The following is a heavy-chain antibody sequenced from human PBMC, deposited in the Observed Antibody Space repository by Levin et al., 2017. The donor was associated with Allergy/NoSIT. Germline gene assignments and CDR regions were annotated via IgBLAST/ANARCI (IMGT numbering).Heavy chain of an antibody. CDR3: AKVGYSYGYDY. J-gene: IGHJ4*02. CDR2: ISGSGGST. Sequence: GESLKISCAASGFTFSSYAMSWVRQAPGKGLEWVSAISGSGGSTYYADSVKGRFTISRDNSKNTLYLQMNSLRAEDTAVYYCAKVGYSYGYDYWGQGTLVTVSS. D-gene: IGHD5-18*01. V-gene: IGHV3-23*01. CDR1: GFTFSSYA.